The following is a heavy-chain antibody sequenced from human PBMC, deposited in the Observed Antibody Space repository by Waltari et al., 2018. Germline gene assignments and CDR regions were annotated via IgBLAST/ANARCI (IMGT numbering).Heavy chain of an antibody. CDR3: AKGTPVRGRPSIPDS. D-gene: IGHD6-6*01. V-gene: IGHV3-23*01. Sequence: EVQLLESGGGLVQPGGSLSLSCAASGFAFSSYARCGVRQAPGKGMEWVSALAGSSDYIFYADSVKGRFTISRDNSKNTLYLQMNSLRGEDTAIYYCAKGTPVRGRPSIPDSWGQGTLVIVSS. J-gene: IGHJ4*02. CDR2: LAGSSDYI. CDR1: GFAFSSYA.